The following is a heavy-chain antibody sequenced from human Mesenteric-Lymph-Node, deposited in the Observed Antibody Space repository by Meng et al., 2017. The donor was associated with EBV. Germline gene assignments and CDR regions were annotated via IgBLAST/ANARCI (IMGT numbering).Heavy chain of an antibody. V-gene: IGHV1-8*01. Sequence: QGHLVQSGAEVKKPGASVKVSCKASGYTFTSYDINWVRQATGQGLEWMGWMNPNSGATGSTQKFQGRVTMTRNTSISTAYMELNSLTSEDTAVYYCSRDSIYNGQDSWGQGTLVTVFS. CDR1: GYTFTSYD. CDR3: SRDSIYNGQDS. D-gene: IGHD5-24*01. J-gene: IGHJ4*02. CDR2: MNPNSGAT.